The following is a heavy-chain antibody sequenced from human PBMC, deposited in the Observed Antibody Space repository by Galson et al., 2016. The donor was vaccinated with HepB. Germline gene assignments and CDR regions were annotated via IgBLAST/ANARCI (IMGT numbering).Heavy chain of an antibody. Sequence: SLRLSCAASGLTFSSYAIHWVRQAPGKGLEYVSAISSNGDTTYYADSLKGRFTISRDNSKNTLYLQMSSLRAEDTAVYYCVILGGYYDSGGSRLYNDYWGQGALVTVSS. V-gene: IGHV3-64*03. J-gene: IGHJ4*02. D-gene: IGHD3-22*01. CDR3: VILGGYYDSGGSRLYNDY. CDR2: ISSNGDTT. CDR1: GLTFSSYA.